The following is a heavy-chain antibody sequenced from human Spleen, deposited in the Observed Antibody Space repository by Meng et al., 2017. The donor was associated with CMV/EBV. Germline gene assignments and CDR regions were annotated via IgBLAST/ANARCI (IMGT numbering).Heavy chain of an antibody. CDR1: GTFRSYA. CDR3: ATGDSSGWYQFSWFDP. CDR2: IIPIFGTT. J-gene: IGHJ5*02. D-gene: IGHD6-19*01. Sequence: GTFRSYAITWVRQAPGQGLECFAAIIPIFGTTNYAQNFLGRLTISTDDSMTTAYMQLNSLRSEYTALYYCATGDSSGWYQFSWFDPWGQGTLVTVSS. V-gene: IGHV1-69*05.